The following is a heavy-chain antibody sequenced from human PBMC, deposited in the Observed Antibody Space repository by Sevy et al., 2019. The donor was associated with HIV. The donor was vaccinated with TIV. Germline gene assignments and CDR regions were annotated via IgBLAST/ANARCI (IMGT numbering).Heavy chain of an antibody. J-gene: IGHJ6*03. CDR1: GYSISSGYY. Sequence: SETLSLTCAVSGYSISSGYYWGWLRQPPGKGLEWIGSIYHSGSTYYNPSLKSRVTISVDTSKNQFSLKLSSVTAADTAVYYCARQLLYGSGSLDYYYMDVWGKGTTVTVSS. CDR3: ARQLLYGSGSLDYYYMDV. CDR2: IYHSGST. V-gene: IGHV4-38-2*01. D-gene: IGHD3-10*01.